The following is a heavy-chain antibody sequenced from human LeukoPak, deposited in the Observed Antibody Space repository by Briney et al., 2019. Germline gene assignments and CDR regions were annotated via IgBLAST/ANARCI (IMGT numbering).Heavy chain of an antibody. CDR2: IIPILGIA. CDR1: GGTFSSYA. D-gene: IGHD7-27*01. V-gene: IGHV1-69*04. J-gene: IGHJ6*02. Sequence: SVKVSCKASGGTFSSYAISWVRQAPGQGLEWMGRIIPILGIANYAQKFQGRVTITADKSTSTAYMELSSLRSEDTAVYYCARVLTGVYYYGMDVWGQGTTVTVSS. CDR3: ARVLTGVYYYGMDV.